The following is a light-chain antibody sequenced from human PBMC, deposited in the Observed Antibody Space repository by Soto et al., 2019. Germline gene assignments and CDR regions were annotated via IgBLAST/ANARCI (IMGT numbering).Light chain of an antibody. CDR2: EVT. J-gene: IGLJ2*01. V-gene: IGLV2-8*01. CDR1: SSDVGGYNY. Sequence: QSVLTQPPSASGSPGQSVTISCTGTSSDVGGYNYVSWYQQRPGKAPKVIIYEVTERPSGVPDRFSGSKSGNTASLTVSGLQPEDEADYYCSSYEGTNNLVFGGGTKLTV. CDR3: SSYEGTNNLV.